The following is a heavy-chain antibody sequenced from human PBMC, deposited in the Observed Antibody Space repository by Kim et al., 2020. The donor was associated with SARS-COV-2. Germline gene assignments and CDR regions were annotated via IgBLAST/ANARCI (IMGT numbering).Heavy chain of an antibody. CDR2: IDNGGAT. J-gene: IGHJ3*01. CDR3: ARDPPGPDYAFDL. Sequence: SETLSLTCIVSGDSMSDGAGRWSWQRKGKGVEGIGIIDNGGATKNFNPSLKSRVTISVDTSKNHFSLKLSSVTAADTAVYFCARDPPGPDYAFDLWGQGTMVTVSS. CDR1: GDSMSDGA. V-gene: IGHV4-59*01.